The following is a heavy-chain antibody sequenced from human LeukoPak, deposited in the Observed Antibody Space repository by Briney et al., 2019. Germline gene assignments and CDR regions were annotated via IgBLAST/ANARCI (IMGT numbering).Heavy chain of an antibody. D-gene: IGHD3-22*01. V-gene: IGHV3-66*01. CDR3: ARDPSVHYDSSGYYDY. CDR2: IHSGGTT. CDR1: GFTFSSYA. J-gene: IGHJ4*02. Sequence: PGGSLRLSCAASGFTFSSYAMSWVRQAPGKGLEWVSVIHSGGTTYYADFVKGRFTISRDNSKNTLYLQMNSLRAEDTAVYYCARDPSVHYDSSGYYDYWGQGTLVTVSP.